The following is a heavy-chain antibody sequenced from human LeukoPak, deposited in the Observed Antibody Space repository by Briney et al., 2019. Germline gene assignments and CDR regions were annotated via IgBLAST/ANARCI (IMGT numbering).Heavy chain of an antibody. D-gene: IGHD3-16*01. CDR2: ISSSGSTI. CDR3: ARLSVLSGSKA. CDR1: GFTFSSYE. Sequence: GGSLRLSCAASGFTFSSYEMNWVRQAPGKGLEWVSYISSSGSTIYYADSVKGRFTISRDNAKNSLYLQMNSLRAEDTAVYYCARLSVLSGSKAGGQGTLVPVS. V-gene: IGHV3-48*03. J-gene: IGHJ4*02.